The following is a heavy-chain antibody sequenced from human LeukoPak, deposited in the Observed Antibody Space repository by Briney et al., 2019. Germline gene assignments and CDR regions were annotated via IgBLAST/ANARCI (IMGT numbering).Heavy chain of an antibody. Sequence: GRSLRLSCAASGFTFDDYAMHWVRQAPGKGLEWVSGISWNSGRIDYADSVKGRFTISRDNSKNTLYLQMNSLRAEDTALYYCAKDWDDYYGSGSYFDYWGQGTLVTVSS. CDR1: GFTFDDYA. V-gene: IGHV3-9*01. CDR3: AKDWDDYYGSGSYFDY. D-gene: IGHD3-10*01. J-gene: IGHJ4*02. CDR2: ISWNSGRI.